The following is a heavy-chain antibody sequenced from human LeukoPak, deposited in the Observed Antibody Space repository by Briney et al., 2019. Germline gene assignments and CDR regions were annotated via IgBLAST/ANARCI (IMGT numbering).Heavy chain of an antibody. CDR3: AKRATVRTLDY. V-gene: IGHV3-23*01. CDR1: GFTFRSYA. Sequence: GGSLRLSCAASGFTFRSYAMNWVRQAPGKGLEWVSSISESGGSTYHTDSVKGRFTISRDNSQNTLYLQMNSLRAEDTAVYYCAKRATVRTLDYWGQGTLVTVSS. J-gene: IGHJ4*02. CDR2: ISESGGST. D-gene: IGHD1-7*01.